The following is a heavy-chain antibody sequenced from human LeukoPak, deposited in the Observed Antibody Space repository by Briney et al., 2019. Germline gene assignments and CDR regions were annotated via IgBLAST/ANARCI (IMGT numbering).Heavy chain of an antibody. CDR3: ARDMSGYLDY. V-gene: IGHV1-2*06. D-gene: IGHD3-3*01. CDR2: INPNSGGT. Sequence: ASVKVSCTASGYTFTVYYMHWVRQAPGQGLEWMGRINPNSGGTNYAQKFQGRVTMTRDTSISTAYMELSRLRSDDTAVYYCARDMSGYLDYWGQGTLVTVSS. CDR1: GYTFTVYY. J-gene: IGHJ4*02.